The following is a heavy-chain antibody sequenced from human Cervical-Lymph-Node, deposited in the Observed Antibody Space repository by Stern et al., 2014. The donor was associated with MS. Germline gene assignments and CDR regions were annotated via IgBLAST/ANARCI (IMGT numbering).Heavy chain of an antibody. CDR1: GYNFPSYA. J-gene: IGHJ5*02. CDR2: INTANGDT. D-gene: IGHD6-13*01. Sequence: QVQLVQSGDEVKNPGASGKVSCKASGYNFPSYAIHWVPQAHGQRLEWMGRINTANGDTYYSEKFQGRVTFTRDTSANTAYMELFSLTSEDTTVYYCGRGQQSFDPWGQGTLVTVSA. CDR3: GRGQQSFDP. V-gene: IGHV1-3*04.